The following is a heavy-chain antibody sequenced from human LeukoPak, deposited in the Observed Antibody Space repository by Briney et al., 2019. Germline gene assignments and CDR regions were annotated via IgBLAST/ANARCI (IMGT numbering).Heavy chain of an antibody. CDR1: GFTFSSYG. J-gene: IGHJ4*02. Sequence: GGSLRLSCAASGFTFSSYGMHWVRQAPGKGLEWVAFIRYDGSNKYYADSVKGRFTISRDNSKNTLYLQMNSLRAEDTAVYYCANGVGRRFPYFDYWGQGTLVIVSS. CDR3: ANGVGRRFPYFDY. D-gene: IGHD3-3*01. CDR2: IRYDGSNK. V-gene: IGHV3-30*02.